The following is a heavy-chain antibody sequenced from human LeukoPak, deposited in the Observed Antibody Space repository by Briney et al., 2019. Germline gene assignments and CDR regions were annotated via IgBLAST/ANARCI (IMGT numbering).Heavy chain of an antibody. CDR3: ARTLSKANYFDY. Sequence: NPGGSLRLSCAASGFTFSDYYMSWIRQAPGKGLEWVSYISSSGSTIYYADSVKGRFTISRDNAKNSLYLQMNSLRAEDTAVYYCARTLSKANYFDYWGQGTLVTVSS. CDR2: ISSSGSTI. CDR1: GFTFSDYY. D-gene: IGHD3-16*01. J-gene: IGHJ4*02. V-gene: IGHV3-11*04.